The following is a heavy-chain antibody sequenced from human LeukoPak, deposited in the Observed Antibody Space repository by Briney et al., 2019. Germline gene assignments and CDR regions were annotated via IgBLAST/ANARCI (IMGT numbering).Heavy chain of an antibody. CDR2: FFYTGST. D-gene: IGHD3-3*01. J-gene: IGHJ4*02. V-gene: IGHV4-39*01. CDR1: DGSISSATYY. CDR3: ARQYDFWSGYYPGVFDY. Sequence: SETLSLTCTVSDGSISSATYYWGWIRQPPNKGLDWIGSFFYTGSTYYSPSLKSRVTISVDTSENQLSLKLSSVTAADTAVYYCARQYDFWSGYYPGVFDYWGQGTLVTVSS.